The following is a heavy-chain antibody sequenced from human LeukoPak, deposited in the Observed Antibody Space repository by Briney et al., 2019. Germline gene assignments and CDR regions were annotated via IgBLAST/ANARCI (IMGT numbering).Heavy chain of an antibody. CDR2: ISGGGGST. V-gene: IGHV3-23*01. CDR1: GFTFSSYV. D-gene: IGHD2-2*01. J-gene: IGHJ5*02. Sequence: GGSLRLSCAASGFTFSSYVMKWVRQAPGKGLEWVSAISGGGGSTYYADSVKGRFTISRDNSKNTLFLRMNSLRAEDTAVYYCAKGGYCSSTSCYVGWVDPWGQGTLVIVSS. CDR3: AKGGYCSSTSCYVGWVDP.